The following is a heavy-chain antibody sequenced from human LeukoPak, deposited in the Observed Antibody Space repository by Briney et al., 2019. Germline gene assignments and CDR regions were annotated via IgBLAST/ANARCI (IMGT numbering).Heavy chain of an antibody. V-gene: IGHV3-21*01. CDR1: GFTFSSYS. CDR2: ICSSSSYI. J-gene: IGHJ1*01. D-gene: IGHD3-22*01. CDR3: TRDWYYYDSSGYYGGAEYFQH. Sequence: GGSLRLSCAASGFTFSSYSMNWVRQAPGKGLEWVSSICSSSSYIYYADSVKGRFTISRDNAKNSLYLQMNSLRAEDTAVYYCTRDWYYYDSSGYYGGAEYFQHWGQGTLVTVSS.